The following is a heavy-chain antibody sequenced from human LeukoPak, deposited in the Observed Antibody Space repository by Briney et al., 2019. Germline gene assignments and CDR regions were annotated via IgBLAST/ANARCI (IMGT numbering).Heavy chain of an antibody. V-gene: IGHV3-9*01. CDR3: AKDQHYYYYYGMDV. CDR1: GFTFDDYA. CDR2: ISWNSGSI. Sequence: QAGGSLRLSCAASGFTFDDYAMHWVRQAPGKGLEWVSGISWNSGSIGYADSVKGRFTISRDNAKNSLYLQMNSLRAEDTALYYCAKDQHYYYYYGMDVWGQGTTVTVSS. J-gene: IGHJ6*02.